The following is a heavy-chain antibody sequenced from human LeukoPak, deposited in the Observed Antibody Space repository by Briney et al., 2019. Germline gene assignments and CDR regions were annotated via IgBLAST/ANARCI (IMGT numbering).Heavy chain of an antibody. D-gene: IGHD3-22*01. J-gene: IGHJ4*02. CDR3: ARHPRRDYYDSSGYYPTPYFDY. CDR2: IYYSGST. V-gene: IGHV4-59*08. CDR1: GGSISSYY. Sequence: SETLSLTCTVSGGSISSYYWSWIRQPPGKGLEWIGYIYYSGSTNYNPSLKSRVTISVDTSKNQFSLKLSSVTAADTAVYYCARHPRRDYYDSSGYYPTPYFDYWGQGTLVTVSS.